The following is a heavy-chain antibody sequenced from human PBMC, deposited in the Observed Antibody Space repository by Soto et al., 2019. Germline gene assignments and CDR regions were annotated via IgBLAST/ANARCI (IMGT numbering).Heavy chain of an antibody. CDR3: ARDYILSSSWYGGSNRFDP. Sequence: SETLSLTCAVSGGSISSGGYSWSWIRQPPGKGLEWIGYIYHSGSTYYNPSLKSRVTISRDNAKKSLYLQMNSLRVEDTALYYCARDYILSSSWYGGSNRFDPWGQGTLVTVPQ. CDR1: GGSISSGGYS. J-gene: IGHJ5*02. V-gene: IGHV4-30-2*01. CDR2: IYHSGST. D-gene: IGHD6-13*01.